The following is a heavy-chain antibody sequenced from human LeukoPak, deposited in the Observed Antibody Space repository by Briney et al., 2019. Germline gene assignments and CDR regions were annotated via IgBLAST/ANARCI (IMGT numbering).Heavy chain of an antibody. J-gene: IGHJ4*02. CDR1: GYTFSDYF. CDR3: ARDPRDGYNCPFDY. Sequence: ASVKVSCKASGYTFSDYFIHWVRQAPGQGLEWMGWINPYSGDTNYAQIFQGRVTTTRDTSITTAYMVLSRLTSDDTAVYYCARDPRDGYNCPFDYWGQGTLVTVSS. D-gene: IGHD5-24*01. V-gene: IGHV1-2*02. CDR2: INPYSGDT.